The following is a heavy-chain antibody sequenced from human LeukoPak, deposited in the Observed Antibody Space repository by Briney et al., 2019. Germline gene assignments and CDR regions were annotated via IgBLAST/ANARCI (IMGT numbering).Heavy chain of an antibody. CDR2: IYHSGST. CDR1: GYSISSGYY. J-gene: IGHJ4*02. Sequence: SETLSLTCTVSGYSISSGYYWGWIRQPPGKGLEWIGSIYHSGSTYYNPSLKSRVTISVDTSKNQFSLKLSSVTAADTAVYYCASVPAYYDLHTDYWGQGTLVTVSS. V-gene: IGHV4-38-2*02. CDR3: ASVPAYYDLHTDY. D-gene: IGHD3-3*01.